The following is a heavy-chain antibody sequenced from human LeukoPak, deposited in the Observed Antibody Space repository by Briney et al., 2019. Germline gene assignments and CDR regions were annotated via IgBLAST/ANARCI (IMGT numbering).Heavy chain of an antibody. D-gene: IGHD3-3*01. CDR1: GGSISSSSYY. CDR2: IYYSGST. J-gene: IGHJ4*02. V-gene: IGHV4-39*01. CDR3: ARGFQVDDFWSGYRAPLDY. Sequence: SETLSLTCTVSGGSISSSSYYWGWIRQPPGKGLEWIGSIYYSGSTYYNPSLKTQVTISVDTSKNQFSLKLSSVTAADTAVYFCARGFQVDDFWSGYRAPLDYWGQGTLVTVSS.